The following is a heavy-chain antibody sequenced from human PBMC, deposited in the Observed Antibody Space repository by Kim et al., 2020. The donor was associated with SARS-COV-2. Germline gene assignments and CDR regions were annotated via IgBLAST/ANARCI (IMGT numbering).Heavy chain of an antibody. Sequence: DSAKDRYTISRDNSKKTIYLQMNGLRAEDTAIYYCAKSDCGGDRCHLINDWGQGTLVTVSP. D-gene: IGHD2-21*01. CDR3: AKSDCGGDRCHLIND. V-gene: IGHV3-23*01. J-gene: IGHJ4*02.